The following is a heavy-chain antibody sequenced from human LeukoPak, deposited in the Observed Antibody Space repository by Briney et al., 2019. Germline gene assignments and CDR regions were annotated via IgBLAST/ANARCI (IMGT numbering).Heavy chain of an antibody. V-gene: IGHV5-51*01. D-gene: IGHD5-24*01. J-gene: IGHJ4*02. CDR2: IFPGDSDT. Sequence: GESLKISCKGSGYSFPSYWIGWVRLMPGKGPEWMGIIFPGDSDTRYSPSFQGQVTISADKSISTAYLQWSSLKASDTAMYYCARQGRDGYNWYYFDYWGQGTLVTVSS. CDR3: ARQGRDGYNWYYFDY. CDR1: GYSFPSYW.